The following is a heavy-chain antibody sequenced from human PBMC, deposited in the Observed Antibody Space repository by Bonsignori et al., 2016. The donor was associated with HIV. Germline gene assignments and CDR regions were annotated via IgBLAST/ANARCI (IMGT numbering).Heavy chain of an antibody. CDR2: IYHSGST. J-gene: IGHJ4*02. V-gene: IGHV4-38-2*01. D-gene: IGHD2-15*01. CDR3: ARPAMNGGSSYFDY. Sequence: WIRQPPGKGLEWIGTIYHSGSTYYNPSLKSRVTISLDTSKNQFSLRLTSVTAADTAVYYCARPAMNGGSSYFDYWGQGTLVTVSS.